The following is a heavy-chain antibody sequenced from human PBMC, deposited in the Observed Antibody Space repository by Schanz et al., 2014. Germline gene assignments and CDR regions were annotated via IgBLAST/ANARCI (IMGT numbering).Heavy chain of an antibody. CDR3: ARGDPVAGLDY. V-gene: IGHV3-53*01. Sequence: EVQLVESGGGLIQPGGSLRLSCAVSGFSVSTNYMSWVRQAPGKGLEWVSSIYINSGSTNYADSVKGRFIISRDSSKNTLFLQMNSLRGEDTGMYYCARGDPVAGLDYWGRGTLVTVSS. CDR1: GFSVSTNY. CDR2: IYINSGST. J-gene: IGHJ4*02.